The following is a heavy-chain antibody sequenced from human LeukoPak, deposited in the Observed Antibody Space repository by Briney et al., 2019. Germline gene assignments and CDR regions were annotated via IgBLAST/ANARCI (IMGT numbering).Heavy chain of an antibody. J-gene: IGHJ4*02. V-gene: IGHV3-9*03. D-gene: IGHD6-19*01. CDR1: GFTFDDYA. Sequence: PGGSLTLSCAASGFTFDDYAMHWVRQAPGKGLEWVSGISWKSGSIGYADSVKGRFTISRDNAKNSLYLQMNSLRAEDMALYYCAKGKPYSSGWYYFDYWGQGTLVTVSS. CDR3: AKGKPYSSGWYYFDY. CDR2: ISWKSGSI.